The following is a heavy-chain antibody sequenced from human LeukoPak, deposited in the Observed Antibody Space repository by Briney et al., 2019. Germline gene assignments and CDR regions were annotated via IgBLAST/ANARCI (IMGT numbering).Heavy chain of an antibody. Sequence: PGGSLRLSCAAYGFTLSGYWMHWVRQAPGKGLVWVSRINSDGSSTTYADSVKGRITISRDNAKNTLYLQMNSLRAEDTAVYYCAREDYSDYYMDVWGKGTTVTVSS. D-gene: IGHD4-11*01. CDR3: AREDYSDYYMDV. CDR2: INSDGSST. CDR1: GFTLSGYW. V-gene: IGHV3-74*01. J-gene: IGHJ6*03.